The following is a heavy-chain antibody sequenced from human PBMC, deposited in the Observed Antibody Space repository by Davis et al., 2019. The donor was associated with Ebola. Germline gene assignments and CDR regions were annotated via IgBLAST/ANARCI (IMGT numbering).Heavy chain of an antibody. V-gene: IGHV5-10-1*01. CDR1: GYSFTSYW. CDR3: ARFAYYGGNSFHFDY. D-gene: IGHD4-23*01. Sequence: KVSCKGSGYSFTSYWIGWVRQMPGKGLEWMGRIDPSDSYTNYSPSFQGHVTISADKSISTAYLQWSSLKASDTAMYYCARFAYYGGNSFHFDYWGQGTLVTVSS. CDR2: IDPSDSYT. J-gene: IGHJ4*02.